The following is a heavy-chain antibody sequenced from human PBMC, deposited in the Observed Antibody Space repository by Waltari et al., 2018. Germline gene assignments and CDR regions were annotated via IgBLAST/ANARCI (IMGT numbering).Heavy chain of an antibody. D-gene: IGHD1-20*01. J-gene: IGHJ4*02. V-gene: IGHV1-18*01. CDR1: GYTFNAYG. CDR2: SSAYNGDT. Sequence: QVQLVQSGAAVKQPGAAVKVYCKASGYTFNAYGLSWVRQAPGQGLEWMGWSSAYNGDTNYAQKFQGRVTMTTDTSTNTAYRELKNLRSDYTAVYYCAREYNYFDFWGQGSLVTVSS. CDR3: AREYNYFDF.